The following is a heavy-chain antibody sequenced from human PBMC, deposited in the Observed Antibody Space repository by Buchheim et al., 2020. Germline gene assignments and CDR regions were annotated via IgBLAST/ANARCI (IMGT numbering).Heavy chain of an antibody. D-gene: IGHD5-18*01. V-gene: IGHV3-23*01. J-gene: IGHJ6*02. CDR2: ISGSGGST. CDR1: GFTFSSYA. Sequence: EVQLLESGGGLVQPGGSLRLSCAASGFTFSSYAMSWVRHARGKGLEWVSAISGSGGSTYYADSVKGRFTISRDNSKNTLYLKMNSLRAEDTAVYYCAKDPSYGLYYYYGMDVWGQGTT. CDR3: AKDPSYGLYYYYGMDV.